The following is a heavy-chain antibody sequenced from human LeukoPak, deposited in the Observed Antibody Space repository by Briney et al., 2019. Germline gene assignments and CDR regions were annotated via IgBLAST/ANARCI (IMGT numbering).Heavy chain of an antibody. Sequence: PSETLSLTCKVYGGSFSGYYWNWIRQPPGKGLEWIGEINHSGSAHYNPSLKSRVTISVDTSKSQFSLRLSSVTAADTAVYYCASLRKFCGCDWQGFFDIWGQGTMVTVSS. J-gene: IGHJ3*02. CDR3: ASLRKFCGCDWQGFFDI. CDR1: GGSFSGYY. V-gene: IGHV4-34*01. CDR2: INHSGSA. D-gene: IGHD2-21*02.